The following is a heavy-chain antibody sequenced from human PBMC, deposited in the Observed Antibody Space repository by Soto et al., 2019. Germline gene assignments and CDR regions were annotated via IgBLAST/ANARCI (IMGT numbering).Heavy chain of an antibody. D-gene: IGHD2-15*01. Sequence: EVQLLESGGGLVQPGGSLRLSCAASGFTFSNYAMGWVRQAPGKGLEWVSTITDSGGSTYYTPSVKGRFAVSRDNSKNTLYLEVNSLRAVDTAVYFCARPYGGKIGDAFDVWGQGTVVTVSS. CDR3: ARPYGGKIGDAFDV. V-gene: IGHV3-23*01. J-gene: IGHJ3*01. CDR1: GFTFSNYA. CDR2: ITDSGGST.